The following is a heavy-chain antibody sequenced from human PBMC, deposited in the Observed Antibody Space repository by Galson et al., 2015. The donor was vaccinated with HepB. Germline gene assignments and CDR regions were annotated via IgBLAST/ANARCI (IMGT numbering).Heavy chain of an antibody. CDR3: ARGPMGKTRAPLDY. V-gene: IGHV3-33*08. Sequence: SLRLSCAASGFKFSIYGMEWVRQAPGKGLEWVAGIWYDGSNNKYADSVKGRFTISRDNSQNTLYLQMNSLRVEEPAVYYCARGPMGKTRAPLDYWGQGTLVTVSS. CDR1: GFKFSIYG. D-gene: IGHD4-23*01. J-gene: IGHJ4*02. CDR2: IWYDGSNN.